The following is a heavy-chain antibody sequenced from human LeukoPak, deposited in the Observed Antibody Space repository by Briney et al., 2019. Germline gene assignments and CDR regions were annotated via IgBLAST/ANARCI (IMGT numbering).Heavy chain of an antibody. V-gene: IGHV4-31*03. D-gene: IGHD3-22*01. CDR1: GGSISSGGYY. J-gene: IGHJ4*02. CDR2: IYYSGST. Sequence: SETLSRTCTVSGGSISSGGYYRSCIRQHPGKGLEWIGYIYYSGSTYYNPSLKSRVTISVDTSKNQFSLKLSSVTAADTAVYYCARAYDSSEGPLDYWGQGTLVTVPS. CDR3: ARAYDSSEGPLDY.